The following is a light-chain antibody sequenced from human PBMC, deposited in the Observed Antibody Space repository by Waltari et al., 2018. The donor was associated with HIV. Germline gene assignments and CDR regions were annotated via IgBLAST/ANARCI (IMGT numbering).Light chain of an antibody. J-gene: IGKJ2*02. CDR1: QTINDY. V-gene: IGKV1-39*01. CDR2: GAS. Sequence: DIQMTQYPSSLSASVGDRVTITCRASQTINDYLNWYQQKPGRAPKLLIYGASTLERGVPSRFSGSGSGRDFTLTISSLQPEDFATYYCQQSYNMRTFGQGTKLDIK. CDR3: QQSYNMRT.